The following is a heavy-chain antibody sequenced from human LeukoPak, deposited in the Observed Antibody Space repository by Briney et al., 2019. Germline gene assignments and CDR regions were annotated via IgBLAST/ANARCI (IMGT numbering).Heavy chain of an antibody. V-gene: IGHV3-74*01. J-gene: IGHJ4*02. CDR1: GFTFSSYW. Sequence: GGSLRLSCAAAGFTFSSYWMQWVRQAPGKGLVWVSRINSDGSGTSYADSVKGRFTISRDNAKNTLYLQMNSLRAEDTAVYYCAGRSGSYYSLNYWGQGTLVTVSS. CDR2: INSDGSGT. D-gene: IGHD3-10*01. CDR3: AGRSGSYYSLNY.